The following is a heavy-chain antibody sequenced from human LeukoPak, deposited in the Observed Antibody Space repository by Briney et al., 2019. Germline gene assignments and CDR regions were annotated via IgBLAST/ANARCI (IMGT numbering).Heavy chain of an antibody. D-gene: IGHD3-22*01. V-gene: IGHV3-48*04. Sequence: GGSLRLSCAASGFTFSSYSMNWVRQAPGKGLEWVSYISSSSTTIYYADSVKGRFTISRDNAKNSLYLQMNSLRAEDTAVYYCARDHRYYYDSSGFDSWGQGTLVTVSS. CDR2: ISSSSTTI. CDR3: ARDHRYYYDSSGFDS. CDR1: GFTFSSYS. J-gene: IGHJ4*02.